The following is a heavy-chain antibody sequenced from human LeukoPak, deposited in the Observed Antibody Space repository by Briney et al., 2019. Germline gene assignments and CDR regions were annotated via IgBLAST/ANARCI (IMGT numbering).Heavy chain of an antibody. Sequence: GSLRPSCAASGFTFSNAWMSWVRQAPGKGLEWVGRIKSKTDGGTTDYAAPVKGRFTISRDDSKNTLYLQMNSLKTEDTAVYYCTTDPIYSSSWCVPRVHNWFDPWGQGTLVTVSS. V-gene: IGHV3-15*01. D-gene: IGHD6-13*01. J-gene: IGHJ5*02. CDR3: TTDPIYSSSWCVPRVHNWFDP. CDR2: IKSKTDGGTT. CDR1: GFTFSNAW.